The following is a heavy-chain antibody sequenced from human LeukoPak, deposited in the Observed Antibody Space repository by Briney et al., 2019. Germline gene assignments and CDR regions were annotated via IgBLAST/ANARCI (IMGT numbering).Heavy chain of an antibody. CDR2: INHSGST. J-gene: IGHJ4*02. D-gene: IGHD3-22*01. Sequence: KASETLSLTCAVYGGSFSGYYWSWIRQPPGKGLEWIGEINHSGSTNYNPSLKSRVTISVDTSKNQFSLKLSSVTAADTAVYYCARDYDSSGYRGASAFDYWGQGTLVTVYS. V-gene: IGHV4-34*01. CDR1: GGSFSGYY. CDR3: ARDYDSSGYRGASAFDY.